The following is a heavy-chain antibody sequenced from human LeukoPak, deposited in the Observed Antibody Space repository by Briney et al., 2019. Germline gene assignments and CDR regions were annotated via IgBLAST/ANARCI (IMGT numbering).Heavy chain of an antibody. CDR3: ARHLYESRGQTSFDY. CDR2: IYYGGST. CDR1: GGSISSSGYY. Sequence: SETLSLTCTVSGGSISSSGYYWGWIRQPPGKGLEWIGSIYYGGSTSYNPSLKSRLTISVDTSKNQFSLKLSSVTAADTAVYYCARHLYESRGQTSFDYWGQGTLVTVSS. D-gene: IGHD3-22*01. V-gene: IGHV4-39*01. J-gene: IGHJ4*02.